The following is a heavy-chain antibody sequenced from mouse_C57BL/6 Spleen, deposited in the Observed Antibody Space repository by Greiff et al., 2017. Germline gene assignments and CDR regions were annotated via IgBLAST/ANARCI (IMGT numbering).Heavy chain of an antibody. D-gene: IGHD1-1*01. CDR3: ARGGSSGYFDV. Sequence: QVQLQQSGAELVRPGPSVKVSCKSSGYAFTNYLIEGVKQRPGQGLEWIGVINPGSGGTNNNEKFKGKQTLTANKSSSTAYMQLSSLTCEDSAVYFCARGGSSGYFDVWGTGTTVTVSS. CDR1: GYAFTNYL. CDR2: INPGSGGT. J-gene: IGHJ1*03. V-gene: IGHV1-54*01.